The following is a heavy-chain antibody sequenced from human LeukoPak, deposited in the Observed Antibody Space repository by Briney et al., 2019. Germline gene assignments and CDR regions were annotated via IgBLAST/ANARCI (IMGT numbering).Heavy chain of an antibody. V-gene: IGHV1-24*01. CDR2: FDPEDGET. CDR1: GYTLTELS. D-gene: IGHD1-1*01. CDR3: ATDHTTGTTFRDYYYYGMDV. Sequence: ASVKVFCKVSGYTLTELSMHWVRQAPGKGLEWMGGFDPEDGETIYAQKFQGRVTMTEDTSTDTAYMELSSLRSEDTAVYYCATDHTTGTTFRDYYYYGMDVWGQGTTVTVTS. J-gene: IGHJ6*02.